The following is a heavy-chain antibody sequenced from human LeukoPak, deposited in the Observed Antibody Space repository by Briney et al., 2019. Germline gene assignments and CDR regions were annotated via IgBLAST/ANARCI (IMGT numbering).Heavy chain of an antibody. Sequence: ASVKVSCKASGGTFSSYAISWVRQAPGQGLEWMGGIIPIFGTANYAQKFQGRVTITADKSTSTAYMELSSLRSDDTAVYYCARCIPTTMINYFDHWGQGTLVTVSS. CDR2: IIPIFGTA. CDR3: ARCIPTTMINYFDH. V-gene: IGHV1-69*06. D-gene: IGHD3-22*01. CDR1: GGTFSSYA. J-gene: IGHJ4*02.